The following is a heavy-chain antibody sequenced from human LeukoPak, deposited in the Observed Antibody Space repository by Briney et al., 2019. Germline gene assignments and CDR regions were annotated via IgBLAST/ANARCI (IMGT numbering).Heavy chain of an antibody. D-gene: IGHD3-3*01. CDR2: MNPNSGNT. Sequence: ASVKVSCKTPGYTFTSYDINWVRQATGQGLEWMGWMNPNSGNTGYAQKFQGRVTMTRNTSISTAYMELSSLRSEDTAVYYCARGIITIFAKFDHAFDIWGQGTMVTVSS. J-gene: IGHJ3*02. V-gene: IGHV1-8*01. CDR1: GYTFTSYD. CDR3: ARGIITIFAKFDHAFDI.